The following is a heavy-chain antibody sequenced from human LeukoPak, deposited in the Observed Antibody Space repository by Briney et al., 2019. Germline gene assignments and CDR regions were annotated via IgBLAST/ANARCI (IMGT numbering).Heavy chain of an antibody. CDR3: ARVQRGYSYGDYYYYYYMDV. J-gene: IGHJ6*03. V-gene: IGHV1-69*06. Sequence: GASVKVSCKASGGTFSRYAISWVRQAPGQGLEWMGGIIPIFGTANYAQKFQGRVTITADKSTSTAYMELSSLRSEDTAVYYCARVQRGYSYGDYYYYYYMDVWGKGTTVTISS. CDR2: IIPIFGTA. D-gene: IGHD5-18*01. CDR1: GGTFSRYA.